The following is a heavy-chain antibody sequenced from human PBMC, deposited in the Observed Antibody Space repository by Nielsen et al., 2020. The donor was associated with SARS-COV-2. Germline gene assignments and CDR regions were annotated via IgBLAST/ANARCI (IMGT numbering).Heavy chain of an antibody. D-gene: IGHD6-6*01. V-gene: IGHV3-23*01. CDR3: WCSSSSPSLGDAFDI. CDR2: ISGSGGST. CDR1: GFSFNTHA. J-gene: IGHJ3*02. Sequence: GESLKISCAASGFSFNTHAMDWVRQAPGKGPEWVSAISGSGGSTYYADSVKGRFTISRDNSKNTLYLQMNSLRAEDTAVYYCWCSSSSPSLGDAFDIWGQGTMVTVSS.